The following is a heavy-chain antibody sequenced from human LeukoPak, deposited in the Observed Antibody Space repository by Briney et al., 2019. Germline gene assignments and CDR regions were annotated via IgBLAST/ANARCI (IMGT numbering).Heavy chain of an antibody. CDR2: ISGSGGST. D-gene: IGHD3-22*01. Sequence: GGSLRLSCAASGFTFSSYAMSWVRQAPGKGLEWVSAISGSGGSTYYADSVEGRFTISRDNSKNTLYLQMNSLRAEDTAVYYCAKNYDSSGYYLYYFDYWGQGTLVTVSS. J-gene: IGHJ4*02. CDR1: GFTFSSYA. CDR3: AKNYDSSGYYLYYFDY. V-gene: IGHV3-23*01.